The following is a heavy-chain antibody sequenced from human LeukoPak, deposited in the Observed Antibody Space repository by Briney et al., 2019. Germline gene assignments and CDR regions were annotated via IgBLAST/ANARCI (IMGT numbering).Heavy chain of an antibody. Sequence: SETLSLTCAVYGGSFSGYYWSWIRQPPGKGLEWTGEINHSGSTNYNPSLKSRVTISVDTSKNQFSLKLSSVTAADTAVYYCARGIQLWLLNSYYFDYWGQGTLVTVSS. CDR2: INHSGST. D-gene: IGHD5-18*01. V-gene: IGHV4-34*01. CDR1: GGSFSGYY. CDR3: ARGIQLWLLNSYYFDY. J-gene: IGHJ4*02.